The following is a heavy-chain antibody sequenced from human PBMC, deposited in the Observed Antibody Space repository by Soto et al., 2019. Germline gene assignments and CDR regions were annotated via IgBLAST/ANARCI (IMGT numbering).Heavy chain of an antibody. CDR1: GFSLSTSGVG. CDR3: AQRRRDDSSSAWFDP. Sequence: SGPTLVKPTQTLTLTCTFSGFSLSTSGVGVGWIRQPPGKALECLAIVYWNDDKHYSPSLRSRLTITKDTSKNQVVLTMTNMDPLDTATYYCAQRRRDDSSSAWFDPWGQGTLVTVSS. D-gene: IGHD6-6*01. J-gene: IGHJ5*02. V-gene: IGHV2-5*01. CDR2: VYWNDDK.